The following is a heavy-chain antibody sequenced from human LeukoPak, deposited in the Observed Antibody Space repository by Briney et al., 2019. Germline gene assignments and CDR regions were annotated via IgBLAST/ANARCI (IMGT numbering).Heavy chain of an antibody. CDR3: AVRQWLARGAFDI. J-gene: IGHJ3*02. V-gene: IGHV4-59*08. CDR1: GGSISDYY. CDR2: IYYSGST. Sequence: SETLSLTCTVSGGSISDYYWNWIRQPPGKGLEWIGYIYYSGSTNYNPSLKSRVTISVDTSKNQFSLKLSSVTAADTAVYYCAVRQWLARGAFDIWGQGTMVTVSS. D-gene: IGHD6-19*01.